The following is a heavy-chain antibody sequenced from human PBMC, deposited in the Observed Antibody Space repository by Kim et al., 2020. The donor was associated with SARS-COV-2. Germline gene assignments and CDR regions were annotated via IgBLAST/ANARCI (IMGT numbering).Heavy chain of an antibody. D-gene: IGHD6-13*01. CDR3: ARHTYSSSHDY. J-gene: IGHJ4*02. Sequence: NYSPSLQGHVTISADKSISTAYLQWSSLKASDTAMYYCARHTYSSSHDYWGQGTLVTVSS. V-gene: IGHV5-10-1*01.